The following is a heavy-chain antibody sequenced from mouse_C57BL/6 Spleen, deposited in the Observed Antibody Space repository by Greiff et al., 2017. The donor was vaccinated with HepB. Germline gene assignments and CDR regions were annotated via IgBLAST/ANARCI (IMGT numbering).Heavy chain of an antibody. CDR1: GYTFTSYT. CDR2: INPSSGYT. D-gene: IGHD2-3*01. Sequence: VQLQESGAELARPGASVKMSCKASGYTFTSYTMHWVKQRPGQGLEWIGYINPSSGYTKYNQKFKDKATLTADKSSSTAHMQLSSLTSEDSAVYYCAREGLLRAMDYWGQGTSVTVSS. CDR3: AREGLLRAMDY. V-gene: IGHV1-4*01. J-gene: IGHJ4*01.